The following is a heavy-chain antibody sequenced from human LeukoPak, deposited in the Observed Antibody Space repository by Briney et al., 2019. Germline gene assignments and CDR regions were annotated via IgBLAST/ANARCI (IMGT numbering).Heavy chain of an antibody. CDR3: ARDYRDYYDSSGYYPNYYYYYYGMDV. D-gene: IGHD3-22*01. CDR2: IIPIFGTA. J-gene: IGHJ6*02. Sequence: WASVKVSFKASGGTFSSYAISWVRQAPGQGLEWMGGIIPIFGTANYEQKFQGRVTITAEESTSTAYMELSSRRSEDTAVYCGARDYRDYYDSSGYYPNYYYYYYGMDVWGQRTTVTVSS. V-gene: IGHV1-69*01. CDR1: GGTFSSYA.